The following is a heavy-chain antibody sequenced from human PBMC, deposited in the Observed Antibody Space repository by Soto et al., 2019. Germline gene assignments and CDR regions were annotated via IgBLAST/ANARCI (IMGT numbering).Heavy chain of an antibody. CDR2: IWYDGSNK. D-gene: IGHD2-15*01. CDR3: ARDLRGQVYCSGGSCYSEVAFDI. CDR1: GFTFSSYG. J-gene: IGHJ3*02. V-gene: IGHV3-33*01. Sequence: QVQLVESGGGVVQPGRSLRLSCAASGFTFSSYGMHWVRQAPGKGLEWVAVIWYDGSNKYYADSVKGRFTISRDNSKNTLYLQMNSLRAEDTAVYYCARDLRGQVYCSGGSCYSEVAFDIWGQGTMVTVSS.